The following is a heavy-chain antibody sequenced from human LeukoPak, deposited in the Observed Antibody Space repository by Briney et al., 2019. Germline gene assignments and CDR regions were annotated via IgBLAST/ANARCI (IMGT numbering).Heavy chain of an antibody. Sequence: GGSLRLSCAASGFTFSSYWMSWVRRAPGKGLEWVANIKLDGTEEYYVDSVKGRFTISRDNAKNSLYLQMSSLRAEDTAVYYCARVRGSYSRDYWGQGILVTVSS. D-gene: IGHD3-16*01. CDR3: ARVRGSYSRDY. V-gene: IGHV3-7*01. J-gene: IGHJ4*02. CDR2: IKLDGTEE. CDR1: GFTFSSYW.